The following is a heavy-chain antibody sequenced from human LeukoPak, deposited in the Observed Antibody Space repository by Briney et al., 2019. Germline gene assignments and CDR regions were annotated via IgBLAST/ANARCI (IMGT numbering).Heavy chain of an antibody. D-gene: IGHD1-1*01. V-gene: IGHV4-34*01. CDR2: INHSGST. Sequence: SETLSLTCAVYGGSFSGYYWSWIRQPPGKGLEWIGEINHSGSTNYNPSLKSRVTISVDTSKNQFSLKLSSVTAADTAVYYCARGLWYNWNDASPRRFDPWGQGPLVTVP. J-gene: IGHJ5*02. CDR1: GGSFSGYY. CDR3: ARGLWYNWNDASPRRFDP.